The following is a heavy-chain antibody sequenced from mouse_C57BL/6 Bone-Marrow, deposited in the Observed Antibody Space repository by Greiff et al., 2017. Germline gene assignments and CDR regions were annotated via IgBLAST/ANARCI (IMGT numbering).Heavy chain of an antibody. Sequence: QVQLQQPGAELVKPGASVKLSCKASGYTFTSYWMHWVKQRPGQGLEWIGMIHPNSGSTNYNEKFKSKATLTVDKSSSTAYMQLSSLTSEDSAVYSCASRVLRSYYVDYWGQGTTLTVSS. CDR1: GYTFTSYW. V-gene: IGHV1-64*01. J-gene: IGHJ2*01. CDR2: IHPNSGST. D-gene: IGHD1-1*01. CDR3: ASRVLRSYYVDY.